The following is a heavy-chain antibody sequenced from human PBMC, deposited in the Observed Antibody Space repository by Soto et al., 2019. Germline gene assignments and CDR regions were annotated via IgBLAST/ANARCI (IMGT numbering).Heavy chain of an antibody. Sequence: QVQLQESGPGLVKPSGTLSLTCAVSGGSISSGHWWSWVRQSPGKGLEWIGEIYHSGTTNYNPPLKSRVTISVDKSKNQFSLKLSSVNAADTAIYYCARGGVSYSSGRDNWFDPWGQGTLVTVSS. J-gene: IGHJ5*02. D-gene: IGHD6-19*01. CDR2: IYHSGTT. V-gene: IGHV4-4*02. CDR1: GGSISSGHW. CDR3: ARGGVSYSSGRDNWFDP.